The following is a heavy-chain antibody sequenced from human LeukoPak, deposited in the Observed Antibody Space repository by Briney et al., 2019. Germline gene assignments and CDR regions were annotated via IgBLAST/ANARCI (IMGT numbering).Heavy chain of an antibody. D-gene: IGHD2-8*02. CDR2: IQQDGPEK. CDR1: GFTLSSYL. Sequence: TGGSLRLSRTVSGFTLSSYLMTWVRQAPGKGLAWVANIQQDGPEKYYLDSVRGRFTISRDNAQNQLFLQMDSLRAEDTAVYFCARGWCPHCHGMGDWGKGTTVTVSS. J-gene: IGHJ6*04. V-gene: IGHV3-7*03. CDR3: ARGWCPHCHGMGD.